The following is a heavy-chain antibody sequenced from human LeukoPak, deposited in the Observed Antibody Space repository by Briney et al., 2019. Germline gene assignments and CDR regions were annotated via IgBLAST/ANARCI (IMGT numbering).Heavy chain of an antibody. CDR2: ISSSGSTI. V-gene: IGHV3-48*04. J-gene: IGHJ6*04. CDR1: GFTFSSNG. CDR3: AELGITMIGGV. D-gene: IGHD3-10*02. Sequence: GGSLRLSCVASGFTFSSNGMNWVRQAPGKGLEWVSYISSSGSTIYYADSVKGQFTISRDNAKNSLYLQMNSLRAEDTAVYYCAELGITMIGGVWGKGTTVTISS.